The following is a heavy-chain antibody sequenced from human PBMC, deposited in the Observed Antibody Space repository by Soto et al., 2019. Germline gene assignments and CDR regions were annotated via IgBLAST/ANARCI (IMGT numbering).Heavy chain of an antibody. CDR2: IYTSGST. D-gene: IGHD5-12*01. CDR1: GGSISSYY. CDR3: VSTPAYSGYDTPYYFDY. Sequence: QVQLQELGPGLVKPSETLSLTCTVSGGSISSYYWSWIRQPAGKGLEWIGRIYTSGSTNYNPSLKSRVTMSVDTSKNQFSLKLSSVTAADTAVYYCVSTPAYSGYDTPYYFDYWGQGTLVTVSS. J-gene: IGHJ4*02. V-gene: IGHV4-4*07.